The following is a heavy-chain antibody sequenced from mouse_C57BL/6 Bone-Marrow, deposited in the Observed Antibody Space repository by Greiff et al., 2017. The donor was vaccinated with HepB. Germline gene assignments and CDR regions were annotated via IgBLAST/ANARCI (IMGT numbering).Heavy chain of an antibody. J-gene: IGHJ1*03. Sequence: EVQGVESGGGLVKPGGSLKLSCAASGFTFSSYAMSWVRQTPEKRLEWVATISDGGSYTYYPDNVKGRFTISRDNAKNNLYLQMSHLKSEDTAMYYCARDLDYGSSYWYFDVWGTGTTVTVSS. D-gene: IGHD1-1*01. CDR2: ISDGGSYT. CDR1: GFTFSSYA. V-gene: IGHV5-4*01. CDR3: ARDLDYGSSYWYFDV.